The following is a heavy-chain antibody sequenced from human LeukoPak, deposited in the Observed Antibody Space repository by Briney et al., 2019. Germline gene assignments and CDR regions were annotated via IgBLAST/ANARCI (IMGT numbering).Heavy chain of an antibody. J-gene: IGHJ3*02. D-gene: IGHD3-10*01. CDR3: ASAKDQLLWFGELPFDI. V-gene: IGHV3-53*01. Sequence: GGSLRLSCAASGFTVSSNYMSWVRQAPGKGLEWVSVIYSGGSTYYADSVKGRFTISRDNSKNTLYLQMNGLRAEDTAVYYCASAKDQLLWFGELPFDIWGQGTMVTVSS. CDR1: GFTVSSNY. CDR2: IYSGGST.